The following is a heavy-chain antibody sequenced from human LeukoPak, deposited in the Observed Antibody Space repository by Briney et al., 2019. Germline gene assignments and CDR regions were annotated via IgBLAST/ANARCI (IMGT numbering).Heavy chain of an antibody. D-gene: IGHD5-12*01. CDR2: ISYDGSNK. CDR3: ARARGPYSHYGMDV. Sequence: GGSLIRSCAASVFTFMSYAMYWVRDAPGMGLEWVAVISYDGSNKYYADSVKGRFTISRDNSKNTLYLQMNSLRAEDTAVYYCARARGPYSHYGMDVWGQGTTVTVSS. CDR1: VFTFMSYA. J-gene: IGHJ6*02. V-gene: IGHV3-30*04.